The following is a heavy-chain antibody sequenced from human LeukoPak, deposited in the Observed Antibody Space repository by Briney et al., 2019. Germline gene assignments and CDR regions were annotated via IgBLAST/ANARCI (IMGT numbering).Heavy chain of an antibody. CDR1: GGSINSYNYY. D-gene: IGHD4-17*01. J-gene: IGHJ4*02. CDR2: FYSGGNT. Sequence: SETLSLTCTVSGGSINSYNYYWAWIRQPPEKGLEWIGSFYSGGNTYYCPSLKSRVTISGDASKSQFSLKLSSVTAADTAVYYCASRRYGGGVDYWGQGTLVTVSS. CDR3: ASRRYGGGVDY. V-gene: IGHV4-39*01.